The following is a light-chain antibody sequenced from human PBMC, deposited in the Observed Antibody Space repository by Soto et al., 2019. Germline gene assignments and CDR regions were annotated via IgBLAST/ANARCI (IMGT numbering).Light chain of an antibody. V-gene: IGKV3-15*01. CDR1: QSVSSD. Sequence: EIVLTQSPGTLSLSPGERATLSCRASQSVSSDLAWYQQKPGQAPRLLIYGASTRATGIPARFSGSGSGTEFTLTISSLQPEDFAIYYCQQTYTTPEITFGQGTKVDIK. J-gene: IGKJ1*01. CDR3: QQTYTTPEIT. CDR2: GAS.